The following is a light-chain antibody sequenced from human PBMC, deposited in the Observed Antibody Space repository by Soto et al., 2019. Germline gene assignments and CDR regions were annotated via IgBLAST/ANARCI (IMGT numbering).Light chain of an antibody. V-gene: IGKV3-11*01. CDR3: QQRSNWPLT. Sequence: EIVLTQSPATLSLSPGERATLSCRASQSVSSYLAWYQQKPGQAPRLLISDASHRASGIPARFSGSGSGTDFTRTISSLEPEDFAVYYCQQRSNWPLTFGGGTKVEIK. CDR1: QSVSSY. J-gene: IGKJ4*01. CDR2: DAS.